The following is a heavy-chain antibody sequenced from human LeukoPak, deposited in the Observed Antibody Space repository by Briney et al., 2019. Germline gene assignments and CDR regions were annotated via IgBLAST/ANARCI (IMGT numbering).Heavy chain of an antibody. CDR1: GFTFSSYS. D-gene: IGHD6-19*01. CDR3: ARDPSGWYSFDY. CDR2: ISSSSSYI. Sequence: GGSLRPSCAASGFTFSSYSMNWVRQAPGKGLEWVSSISSSSSYIYYADSVKGRFTISRDNAKNSLYLQMNSLRAEDTAVYYCARDPSGWYSFDYWGQGTLVTVSS. J-gene: IGHJ4*02. V-gene: IGHV3-21*01.